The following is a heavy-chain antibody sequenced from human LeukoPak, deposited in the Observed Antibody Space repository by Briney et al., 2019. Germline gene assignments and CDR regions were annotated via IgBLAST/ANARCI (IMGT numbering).Heavy chain of an antibody. J-gene: IGHJ3*01. CDR3: GMSGDRVPLQDDVFDV. CDR2: IYPGDSGP. V-gene: IGHV5-51*01. D-gene: IGHD1-26*01. Sequence: GASLKISCKVSGYSFTSYCIGWVRQMPGKGLEWMGIIYPGDSGPTYSPSFQGQVTISVDKSISTAYLHWSSLQASDTAMYYCGMSGDRVPLQDDVFDVWGQGTMVTVST. CDR1: GYSFTSYC.